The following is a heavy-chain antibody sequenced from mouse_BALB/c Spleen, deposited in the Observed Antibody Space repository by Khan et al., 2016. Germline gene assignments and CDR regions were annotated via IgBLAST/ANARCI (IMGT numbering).Heavy chain of an antibody. D-gene: IGHD3-1*01. CDR3: ARVSSSGYVAWFAY. CDR1: GYAFSSYW. J-gene: IGHJ3*01. V-gene: IGHV1-80*01. Sequence: QVQLQQSGAELVRPGSSVKISCKASGYAFSSYWMNWVKQRPGQGLEWIGQIYPGDGDTNYNGKFKGKATLTADKSSSTAYTQLSSLTSGDSAVYFCARVSSSGYVAWFAYWGQGTLVTVSA. CDR2: IYPGDGDT.